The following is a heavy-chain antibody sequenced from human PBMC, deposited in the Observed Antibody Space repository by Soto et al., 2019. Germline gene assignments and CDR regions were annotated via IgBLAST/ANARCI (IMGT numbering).Heavy chain of an antibody. J-gene: IGHJ5*02. Sequence: SETLSLTCAVSGGSISSGGYSWSWIRQPPGKGLEWIGYIYYSGSTYYNPSLKSRVTISVDTSKNQFSLKLSSVTAADTAVYYCARAVLQLDPWGQGTLVTVSS. D-gene: IGHD3-10*01. CDR1: GGSISSGGYS. CDR2: IYYSGST. V-gene: IGHV4-30-2*05. CDR3: ARAVLQLDP.